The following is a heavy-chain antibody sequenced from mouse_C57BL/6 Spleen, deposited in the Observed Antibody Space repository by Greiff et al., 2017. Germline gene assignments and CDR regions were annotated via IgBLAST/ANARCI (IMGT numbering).Heavy chain of an antibody. J-gene: IGHJ2*01. CDR2: IYPGDGDT. Sequence: VQVVESGPELVKPGASVKISCKASGYAFSSSWMNWVKQRPGKGLEWIGRIYPGDGDTNYNGKFKGKATLTADKSSSTAYMQLSSLTSEDSAVYFCARYTMVTRYFDYWGQGTTLTVSS. V-gene: IGHV1-82*01. CDR1: GYAFSSSW. CDR3: ARYTMVTRYFDY. D-gene: IGHD2-2*01.